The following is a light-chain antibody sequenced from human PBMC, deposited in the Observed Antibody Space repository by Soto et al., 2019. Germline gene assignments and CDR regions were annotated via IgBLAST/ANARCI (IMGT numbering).Light chain of an antibody. Sequence: EIVMTQSPATLSVSPGERATLSCRASQSVSSNLAWYQQKPGQALRLLIYGASTRATGIPARFSGSGSGTEFTLTISSLQSEDFAVYYCQQYNNWPPRTFGQGTKLEIK. CDR1: QSVSSN. CDR2: GAS. V-gene: IGKV3-15*01. CDR3: QQYNNWPPRT. J-gene: IGKJ2*01.